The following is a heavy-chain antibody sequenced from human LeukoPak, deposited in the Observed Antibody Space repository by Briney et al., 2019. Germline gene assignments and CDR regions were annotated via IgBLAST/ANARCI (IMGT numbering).Heavy chain of an antibody. CDR3: ASPRATFDP. CDR1: GFTFSSYS. Sequence: GGSLRLSCAVSGFTFSSYSMNWVRQAPGKGLEWVSSISSSSSYIYYADSVKGRFTISRDNAKNSLYLQMNSLRAEDTAVYYCASPRATFDPWGQGTLVTVSS. V-gene: IGHV3-21*01. J-gene: IGHJ5*02. CDR2: ISSSSSYI.